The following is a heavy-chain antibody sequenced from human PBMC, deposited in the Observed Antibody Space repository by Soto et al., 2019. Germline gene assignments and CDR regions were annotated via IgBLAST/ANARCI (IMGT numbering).Heavy chain of an antibody. J-gene: IGHJ4*02. CDR2: ISWNSGSI. CDR3: EKDPYYDSLTGGVRYFDF. Sequence: EVQLVESGGGLVQPVRSLRLSCAASGFTFDDYAMHWVRQAPGKGLEWVSGISWNSGSIGYADSVKGRFTSSRDNAKNSLYLQMNSLRAEDTALYYCEKDPYYDSLTGGVRYFDFWGQRTLVT. D-gene: IGHD3-9*01. CDR1: GFTFDDYA. V-gene: IGHV3-9*01.